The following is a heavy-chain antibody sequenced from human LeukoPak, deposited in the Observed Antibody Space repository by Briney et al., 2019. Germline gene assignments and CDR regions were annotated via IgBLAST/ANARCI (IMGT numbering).Heavy chain of an antibody. Sequence: PGGSLRLSCAASGFSFSNYWMHWVRQTPGKGLVWVSGINSDGSKILYADSVKGRFTISRDNAKNTLSLQMNSLRAEDTALYYCARGFNVDHPNWFDCWGQGTLVTVSS. V-gene: IGHV3-74*01. D-gene: IGHD3-10*01. CDR2: INSDGSKI. CDR1: GFSFSNYW. CDR3: ARGFNVDHPNWFDC. J-gene: IGHJ5*01.